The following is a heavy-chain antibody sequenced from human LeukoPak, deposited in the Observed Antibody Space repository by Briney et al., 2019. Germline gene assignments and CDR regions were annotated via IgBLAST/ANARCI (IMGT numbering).Heavy chain of an antibody. Sequence: PSETLSLTCAVYGGSFSGYYWSWIRQPPGKGLEWIGEINHSGSTNYNPSLKSRVTISVDTSKNQFSLKLSSVTAADTAVYYCARGPTRTDIRSSTSCCRYDPWGQGTLVTVSS. CDR3: ARGPTRTDIRSSTSCCRYDP. V-gene: IGHV4-34*01. CDR2: INHSGST. J-gene: IGHJ5*02. CDR1: GGSFSGYY. D-gene: IGHD2-2*01.